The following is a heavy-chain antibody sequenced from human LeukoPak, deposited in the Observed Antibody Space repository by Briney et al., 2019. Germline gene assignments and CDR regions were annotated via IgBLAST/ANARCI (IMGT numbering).Heavy chain of an antibody. CDR3: ARALGKNWFDP. D-gene: IGHD3-16*01. Sequence: ASQTLSLTCAISGDSVSSNSAVWNWIRQSPSRGLEWLGRTYYRSKWYNDYAVSVKSRITINPDTSKNQFSLQLNSAIPEDTAVYYCARALGKNWFDPWGQGTLVTVSS. J-gene: IGHJ5*02. V-gene: IGHV6-1*01. CDR2: TYYRSKWYN. CDR1: GDSVSSNSAV.